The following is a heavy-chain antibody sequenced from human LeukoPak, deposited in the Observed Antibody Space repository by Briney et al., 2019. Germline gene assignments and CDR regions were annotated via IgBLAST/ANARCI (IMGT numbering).Heavy chain of an antibody. V-gene: IGHV3-23*01. D-gene: IGHD4-17*01. CDR1: GFTFSSFG. CDR3: AKGRTTVTTAYFDY. CDR2: ISAGGINT. Sequence: PGGSLRLSCAASGFTFSSFGMSWVRQAPGKGLEWVSSISAGGINTYYADSVKGRFTISRDNSKNTLYLQMNSLRAEDAAVYYCAKGRTTVTTAYFDYWGQGTLVTVSS. J-gene: IGHJ4*02.